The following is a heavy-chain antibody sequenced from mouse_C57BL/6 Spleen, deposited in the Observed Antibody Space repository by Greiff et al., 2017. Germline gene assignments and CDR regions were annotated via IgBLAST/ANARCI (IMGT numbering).Heavy chain of an antibody. D-gene: IGHD2-4*01. V-gene: IGHV1-82*01. CDR3: ALYDYDEGFAY. CDR2: IYPGDGDT. J-gene: IGHJ3*01. Sequence: VQLQESGPELVKPGASVTISCKASGYAFSSSWMNWVKQRPGKGLEWIGRIYPGDGDTNYNGKFKGKATLTADKSSSTAYMQLSSLTSEDSAVYFCALYDYDEGFAYWGQGTLVTVSA. CDR1: GYAFSSSW.